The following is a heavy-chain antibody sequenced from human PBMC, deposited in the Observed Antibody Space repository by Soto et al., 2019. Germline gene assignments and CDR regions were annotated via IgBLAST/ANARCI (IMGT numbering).Heavy chain of an antibody. CDR3: RAGLVAESYDF. D-gene: IGHD5-12*01. Sequence: VQLVESGGGLVLPGGSLRLSCAASGSSVNSNFMNWVRKAPGKGLEWVSYTPLTGTTFYADSVKGRLTVSRDDFNNALYLQMDRLTVADTAVYYCRAGLVAESYDFWGPGTVVTVSA. CDR1: GSSVNSNF. V-gene: IGHV3-53*01. CDR2: TPLTGTT. J-gene: IGHJ3*01.